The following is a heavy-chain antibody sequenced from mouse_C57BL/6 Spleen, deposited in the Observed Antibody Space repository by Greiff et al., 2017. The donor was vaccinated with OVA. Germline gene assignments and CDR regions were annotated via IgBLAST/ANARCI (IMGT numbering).Heavy chain of an antibody. CDR1: GYTFTDYY. J-gene: IGHJ4*01. CDR2: IYPGSGNT. V-gene: IGHV1-76*01. CDR3: ARYYYGSIYHYYAMDY. Sequence: VQLQQSGAELVRPGASVKLSCKASGYTFTDYYINWVKQRPGQGLEWIARIYPGSGNTYYNEKFKGKAPLTAEKSSSTAYMQLSSLTSEDSAVYFCARYYYGSIYHYYAMDYWGQGTSVTVSS. D-gene: IGHD1-1*01.